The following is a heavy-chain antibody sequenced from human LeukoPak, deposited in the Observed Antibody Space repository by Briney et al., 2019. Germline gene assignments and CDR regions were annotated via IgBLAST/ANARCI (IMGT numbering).Heavy chain of an antibody. Sequence: GGSLRLSCEGSGFSFSSYWMTWVRQSPGKGPEWVANIRQDESERYTVDSVKGRFTISRDNAKNSVYLHMNSLGAEDTALYYCARLSAYYYGSFFYYYMDVWGKGTTVTVSS. CDR2: IRQDESER. CDR1: GFSFSSYW. V-gene: IGHV3-7*01. CDR3: ARLSAYYYGSFFYYYMDV. J-gene: IGHJ6*03. D-gene: IGHD3-10*01.